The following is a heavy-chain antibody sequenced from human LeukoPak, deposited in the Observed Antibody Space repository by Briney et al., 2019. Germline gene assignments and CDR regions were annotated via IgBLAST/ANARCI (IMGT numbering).Heavy chain of an antibody. CDR3: ARALPPSVNTPWK. V-gene: IGHV3-74*01. CDR2: ISSDGSST. Sequence: GGSLRLSCEASGFTFSRYWMHWVGQAPGKGLVWVSRISSDGSSTSYADSMKGRFTIFRDNAKNTLYLQMNSLGAEDTAVYYCARALPPSVNTPWKWGQGTQVTVSS. J-gene: IGHJ4*02. D-gene: IGHD1-1*01. CDR1: GFTFSRYW.